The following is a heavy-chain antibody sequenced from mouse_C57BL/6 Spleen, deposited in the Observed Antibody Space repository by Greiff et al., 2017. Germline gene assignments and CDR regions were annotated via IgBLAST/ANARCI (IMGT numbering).Heavy chain of an antibody. CDR2: IYPRSGNT. D-gene: IGHD1-1*02. CDR1: GYTFTSYG. J-gene: IGHJ3*01. Sequence: QVQLQQSGAELARPGASVKLSCKASGYTFTSYGICWVKQSTGQGLEWIGEIYPRSGNTYYNEKFKGKFTLTADKSSSTAYMELRSLTSEDTAVYYCARVECNRPWFAYWGQGTMVTVSA. V-gene: IGHV1-81*01. CDR3: ARVECNRPWFAY.